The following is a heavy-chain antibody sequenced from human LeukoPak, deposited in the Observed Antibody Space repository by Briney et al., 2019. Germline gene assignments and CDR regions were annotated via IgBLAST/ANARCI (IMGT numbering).Heavy chain of an antibody. CDR2: IIPIFGTA. Sequence: GASVKVSCKASGGTFSSYAISWVRQAPGQGLEWMGGIIPIFGTANYAQKFQGRVTITADKSTSTAYMELSSLRSEDTAVYYCAKERGIVVVPAAIPSRDYFDYWGQGTLVTVSS. CDR1: GGTFSSYA. V-gene: IGHV1-69*06. J-gene: IGHJ4*02. CDR3: AKERGIVVVPAAIPSRDYFDY. D-gene: IGHD2-2*01.